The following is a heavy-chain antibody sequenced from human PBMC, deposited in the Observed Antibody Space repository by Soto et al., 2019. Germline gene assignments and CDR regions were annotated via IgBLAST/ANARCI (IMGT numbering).Heavy chain of an antibody. D-gene: IGHD3-9*01. V-gene: IGHV3-7*03. Sequence: PGGSLRLSCAASGFTFSSYWMSWVRQAPGKGLEWVANIKQDGSEKYYVDSVKGRFTISRDNAKNSLYLQMNSLRAEDTAVYYCARVGGYDILTGPLDYWGQGTLVTV. CDR3: ARVGGYDILTGPLDY. J-gene: IGHJ4*02. CDR1: GFTFSSYW. CDR2: IKQDGSEK.